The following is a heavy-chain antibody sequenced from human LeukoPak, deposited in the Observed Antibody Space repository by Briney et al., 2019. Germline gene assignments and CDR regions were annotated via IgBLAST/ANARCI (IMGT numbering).Heavy chain of an antibody. CDR2: INHSGST. CDR1: GGSFSGYY. Sequence: SETLSLTCAVYGGSFSGYYWSWIRQPPGKGLEWIGEINHSGSTNHNPSLKSRVTISVDTSKNQFSLKLSSVTAADTAVYYCARGGYGDLLFDYWGQGTLVTVSS. V-gene: IGHV4-34*01. CDR3: ARGGYGDLLFDY. J-gene: IGHJ4*02. D-gene: IGHD4-17*01.